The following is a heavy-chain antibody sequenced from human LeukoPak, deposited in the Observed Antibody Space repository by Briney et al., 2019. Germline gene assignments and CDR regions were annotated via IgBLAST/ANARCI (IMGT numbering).Heavy chain of an antibody. CDR2: IIPILGIA. Sequence: ASVKVSCKASGGTFSSYAISWVRQAPGQGLEWMGRIIPILGIANYAQKFQGRVTITADESTSTAYMELSSLRSEDTAVYYCALNQQLGFIFDYWGQGTLVTVSS. CDR1: GGTFSSYA. V-gene: IGHV1-69*04. CDR3: ALNQQLGFIFDY. D-gene: IGHD6-13*01. J-gene: IGHJ4*02.